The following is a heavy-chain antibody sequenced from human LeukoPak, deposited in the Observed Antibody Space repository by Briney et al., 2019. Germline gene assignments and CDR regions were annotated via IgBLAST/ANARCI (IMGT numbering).Heavy chain of an antibody. V-gene: IGHV1-18*01. CDR1: GYSFTSVA. CDR3: AREVDILTVTYAFDI. Sequence: ASVKVPCKASGYSFTSVAISWVRQAPGQGLEWMGWINPYNGETNYAQKLQGRVTMTTDTSTSTAYMELRSLRSDDTAVYYCAREVDILTVTYAFDIWGQGTMVTVSS. CDR2: INPYNGET. D-gene: IGHD3-9*01. J-gene: IGHJ3*02.